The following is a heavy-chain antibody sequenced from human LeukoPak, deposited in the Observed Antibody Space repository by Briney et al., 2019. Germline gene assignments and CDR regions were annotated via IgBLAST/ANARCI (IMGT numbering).Heavy chain of an antibody. CDR2: ISSSSSYI. D-gene: IGHD3-3*01. CDR1: GFTFSSYS. J-gene: IGHJ4*02. Sequence: GGSLRLSCAASGFTFSSYSMNWVRQAPGKGLEWVSSISSSSSYIYYADSVNGRFTISRDNAKNSLYLQMNSLRAEDTAVYYCARDPSDYDFWSGYYVPYYFDYWGQGTLVTVSS. CDR3: ARDPSDYDFWSGYYVPYYFDY. V-gene: IGHV3-21*01.